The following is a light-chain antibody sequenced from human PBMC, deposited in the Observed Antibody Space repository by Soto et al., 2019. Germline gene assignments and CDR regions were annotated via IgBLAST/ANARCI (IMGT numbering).Light chain of an antibody. CDR3: SSYTSSSTLV. CDR1: SSDVGDYNY. CDR2: EVN. J-gene: IGLJ2*01. Sequence: QSALTQPASVSGSPGQSITISCTGTSSDVGDYNYVSWYQQHPGKAPKLMIYEVNNRPSGVSNRFSGSKSGNTASLTISGLQADDEANYYCSSYTSSSTLVFGGGTKLTVL. V-gene: IGLV2-14*03.